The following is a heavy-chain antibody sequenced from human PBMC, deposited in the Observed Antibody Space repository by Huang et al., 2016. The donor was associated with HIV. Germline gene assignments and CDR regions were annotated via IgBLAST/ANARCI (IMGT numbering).Heavy chain of an antibody. CDR2: IKYNGHA. D-gene: IGHD1-1*01. CDR3: ARGRDTTEMDTVDDALDV. V-gene: IGHV4-34*02. CDR1: GGPFSTHY. Sequence: QVRLQQWGGGLVRPSETLSRTCAVYGGPFSTHYWSWIRQSPGKGLERIAEIKYNGHANFNPSLMSRGSISVDTSKNKFALNVTSVTAADTAIYYCARGRDTTEMDTVDDALDVWDQGTLVIVSS. J-gene: IGHJ3*01.